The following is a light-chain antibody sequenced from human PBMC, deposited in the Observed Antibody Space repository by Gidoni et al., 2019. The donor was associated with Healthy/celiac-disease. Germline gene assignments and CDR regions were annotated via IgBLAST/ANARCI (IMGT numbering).Light chain of an antibody. CDR3: QQYSSLPT. Sequence: EIVLTQSPGTLSLSPGERATLSCRASQSVTSSFLAWYQQKTGQAPRLLIYGASGRATGIPDRFSGTGSGTDFTLTISRLEPEDYAVYYCQQYSSLPTFGQGTKVEIK. CDR1: QSVTSSF. CDR2: GAS. J-gene: IGKJ1*01. V-gene: IGKV3-20*01.